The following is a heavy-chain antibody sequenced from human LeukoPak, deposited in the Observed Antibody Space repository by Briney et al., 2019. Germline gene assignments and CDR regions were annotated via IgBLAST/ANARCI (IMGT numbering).Heavy chain of an antibody. V-gene: IGHV1-18*01. J-gene: IGHJ4*02. D-gene: IGHD6-13*01. CDR1: GYTFTSYG. CDR3: ARVGGRSSSWYPDFDY. Sequence: ASVKVSCKASGYTFTSYGISWVRQAPGQGLEWMGWISAYNGNTNYAQKLRGRVTMTTDTSTSTAYMELRSLRSDDTAVYYCARVGGRSSSWYPDFDYWGQGTLVTVSS. CDR2: ISAYNGNT.